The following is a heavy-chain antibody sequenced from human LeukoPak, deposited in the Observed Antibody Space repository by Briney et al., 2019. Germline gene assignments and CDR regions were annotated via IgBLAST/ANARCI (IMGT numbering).Heavy chain of an antibody. CDR2: INHSGST. Sequence: SETLSLTCAVYGGSFSGYYWSWIRQPPGKGLEWIGEINHSGSTNYNPSLKSRVTISVDTSKNQFSLKLSSVTAADTAVYYCASSSAGYRSSTSCYWSHDAFDIWGQGTMVTVSS. D-gene: IGHD2-2*01. CDR3: ASSSAGYRSSTSCYWSHDAFDI. J-gene: IGHJ3*02. V-gene: IGHV4-34*01. CDR1: GGSFSGYY.